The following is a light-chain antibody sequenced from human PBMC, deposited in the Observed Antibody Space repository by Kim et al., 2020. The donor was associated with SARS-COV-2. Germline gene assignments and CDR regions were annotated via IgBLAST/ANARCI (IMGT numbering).Light chain of an antibody. CDR2: GAS. J-gene: IGKJ2*01. CDR1: QSVSSN. V-gene: IGKV3-15*01. CDR3: QQYRDWPPAHT. Sequence: EIVMTQSPATLSVSPGERATLSCRASQSVSSNLAWYQQKPGQAPRLLIYGASTRATGIPARFSGSGSGTEFTLTISSLQSEDFAVYYCQQYRDWPPAHTFGQGTKLEI.